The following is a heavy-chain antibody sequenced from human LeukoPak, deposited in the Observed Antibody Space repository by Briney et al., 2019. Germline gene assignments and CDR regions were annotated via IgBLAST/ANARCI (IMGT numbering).Heavy chain of an antibody. J-gene: IGHJ5*02. CDR1: GGSITGHY. CDR3: ARVFRGVVTSNWFDP. D-gene: IGHD2-21*02. V-gene: IGHV4-59*11. CDR2: VYDNGNT. Sequence: SETLSLTCTVFGGSITGHYWTWIRQSPGKGLEWIGFVYDNGNTNYNSSLQSRVTMSVDTSTNQLSLKMTSVTAADTAIYYCARVFRGVVTSNWFDPWGQGTLDTVSS.